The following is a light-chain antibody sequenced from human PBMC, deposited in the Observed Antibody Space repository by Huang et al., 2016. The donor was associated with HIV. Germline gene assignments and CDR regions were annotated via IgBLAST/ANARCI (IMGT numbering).Light chain of an antibody. V-gene: IGKV4-1*01. CDR3: HQYYSSPQT. CDR1: QSVFHSSNNKNY. Sequence: DIVVTKSPGSLALSLGERAAINCTSSQSVFHSSNNKNYLSWYQLKPGQSPQLLIYWASTREFGVPDRFRGTGSGTDVTLTITSLQAEDVAVYYCHQYYSSPQTFGQGTKVEV. J-gene: IGKJ1*01. CDR2: WAS.